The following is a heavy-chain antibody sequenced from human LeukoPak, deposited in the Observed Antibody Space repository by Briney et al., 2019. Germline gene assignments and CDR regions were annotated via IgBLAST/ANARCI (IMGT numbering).Heavy chain of an antibody. D-gene: IGHD3-9*01. CDR1: GFTFSSYG. V-gene: IGHV3-30*18. J-gene: IGHJ6*02. CDR3: AKDRFDILNTGERGMDV. CDR2: ISYDGSNK. Sequence: GRSLRLCCAASGFTFSSYGMHWVRQAPGKGLEWVAVISYDGSNKYYADSVKGRFTISRDNSKNTLYLQMSSLRAQDTAVYYRAKDRFDILNTGERGMDVWGQGTTVTVSS.